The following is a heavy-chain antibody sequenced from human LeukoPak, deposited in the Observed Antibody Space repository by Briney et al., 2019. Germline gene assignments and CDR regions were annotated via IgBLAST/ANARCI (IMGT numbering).Heavy chain of an antibody. CDR3: AKDALSDGRYYYGSELDY. D-gene: IGHD3-10*01. Sequence: GRSLRLSCAASGFTFSSYGMHWVRQAPGKGLEWVAVISYDGSNKYYADSVKGRFTISRDNSKNTLYLQMNSLRAEDTAVYYCAKDALSDGRYYYGSELDYWGQGTLVTVSS. CDR1: GFTFSSYG. J-gene: IGHJ4*02. CDR2: ISYDGSNK. V-gene: IGHV3-30*18.